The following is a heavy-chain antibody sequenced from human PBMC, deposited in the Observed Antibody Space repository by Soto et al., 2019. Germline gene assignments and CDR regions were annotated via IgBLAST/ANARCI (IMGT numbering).Heavy chain of an antibody. CDR2: IYHSGST. Sequence: SETLSLTCAVSGGSISSGGYSWSWIRQPPGKGLEWIGYIYHSGSTYYNPSLKSRVTISVDRSKNQFSLKLSSVTAADTAVYYCARVADYYDSKVFDYWGQGTLVTVSS. V-gene: IGHV4-30-2*01. J-gene: IGHJ4*02. CDR1: GGSISSGGYS. CDR3: ARVADYYDSKVFDY. D-gene: IGHD3-22*01.